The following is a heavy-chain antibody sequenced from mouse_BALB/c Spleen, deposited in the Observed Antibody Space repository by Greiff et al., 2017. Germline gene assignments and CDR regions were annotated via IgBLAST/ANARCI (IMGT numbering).Heavy chain of an antibody. CDR2: IDPENGDT. V-gene: IGHV14-4*02. D-gene: IGHD1-1*02. J-gene: IGHJ3*01. Sequence: VQLQQSGAELVRSGASVKLSCTASGFTIKDYYMHWVKQRPEQGLEWIGWIDPENGDTEYAPKFQGKATMTADTSSNTAYLQLSSLTSEDTAVYYCTAPGYYVVAYWGQGTLVTVSA. CDR3: TAPGYYVVAY. CDR1: GFTIKDYY.